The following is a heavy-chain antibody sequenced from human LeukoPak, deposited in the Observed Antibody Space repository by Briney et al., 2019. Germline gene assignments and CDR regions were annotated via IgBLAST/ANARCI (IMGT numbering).Heavy chain of an antibody. CDR2: IYSGGST. CDR1: GFIFSSNY. D-gene: IGHD2-15*01. V-gene: IGHV3-53*01. CDR3: ARDRRYCSGSTCYSGVDY. Sequence: GGSLRLSCAASGFIFSSNYMTWVRQAPGKGLEWVSVIYSGGSTYYADSVKGRFTISRDNSKNTLYLQMNSLRAEDTAVYYCARDRRYCSGSTCYSGVDYWGQGTLVTVSS. J-gene: IGHJ4*02.